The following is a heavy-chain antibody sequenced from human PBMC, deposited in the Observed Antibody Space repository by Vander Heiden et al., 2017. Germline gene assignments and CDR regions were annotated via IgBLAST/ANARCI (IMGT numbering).Heavy chain of an antibody. Sequence: VQQAQRRTEAQKRAAAVKVSCQACGYTFTSNGISWVRQAPGQGLEWMGWISADSGNTIYEHKCQGRVTMTRDTSTNTVYMELRSLISDDTAVYYCARDVWFRFDSWGQGTLVTVSS. CDR2: ISADSGNT. J-gene: IGHJ4*02. V-gene: IGHV1-18*04. CDR3: ARDVWFRFDS. CDR1: GYTFTSNG. D-gene: IGHD3-10*01.